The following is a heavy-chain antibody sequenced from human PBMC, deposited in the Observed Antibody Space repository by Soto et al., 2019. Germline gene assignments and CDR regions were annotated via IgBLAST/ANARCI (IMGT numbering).Heavy chain of an antibody. CDR3: AKDRGGYCSGGSCYDAFDI. CDR2: ISGSGGST. J-gene: IGHJ3*02. V-gene: IGHV3-23*01. Sequence: GGSLRLSCAASGFTFSSYAMSWVRQAPGKGLEWVSAISGSGGSTYYADSVKGRFTISRDNSKNTLYLQMNSLRAEDTAVYYCAKDRGGYCSGGSCYDAFDIWGQGTMVTVSS. CDR1: GFTFSSYA. D-gene: IGHD2-15*01.